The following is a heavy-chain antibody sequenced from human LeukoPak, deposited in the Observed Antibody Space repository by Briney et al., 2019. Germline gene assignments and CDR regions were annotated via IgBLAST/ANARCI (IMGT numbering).Heavy chain of an antibody. D-gene: IGHD3-22*01. CDR3: ARDRIYESNKHGWFVP. Sequence: PGGSLRLSCAAYGFSFSSFWMRWVRQAPGEGLGWVSRIISDGSSTNYADSVKGRFTISRDNAKNTLCLQMTSVRAEETGMYYGARDRIYESNKHGWFVPWGQGTRVSVS. J-gene: IGHJ5*02. CDR1: GFSFSSFW. V-gene: IGHV3-74*01. CDR2: IISDGSST.